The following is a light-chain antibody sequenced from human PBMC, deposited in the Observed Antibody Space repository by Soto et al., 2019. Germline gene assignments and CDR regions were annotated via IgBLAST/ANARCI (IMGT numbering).Light chain of an antibody. CDR1: QSISNS. Sequence: DIQMTQSPSSLSASVGDRVTITCRASQSISNSLNWYQQQPGKVPKVLIYAASSLQSGVPSRVSGSGSGTDFTLTITSLQPEDFAIYYCQQSYTTPLTFGQGTKVEIK. V-gene: IGKV1-39*01. J-gene: IGKJ1*01. CDR3: QQSYTTPLT. CDR2: AAS.